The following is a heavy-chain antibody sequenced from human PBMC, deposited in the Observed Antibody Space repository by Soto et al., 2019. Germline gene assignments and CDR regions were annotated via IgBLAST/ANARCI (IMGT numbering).Heavy chain of an antibody. J-gene: IGHJ4*02. CDR2: INGRSNYK. Sequence: EVQLVESGGGLVAPGGSLRLSCVASGLTLTTYTMNWVRQAPGTGLEWVSSINGRSNYKYYSESVKGRFTISRDNAQNSLFLQMSRLGPEDTAVYYCVREDGVVGASSAFDSWGQGTLVTVSS. CDR1: GLTLTTYT. CDR3: VREDGVVGASSAFDS. V-gene: IGHV3-21*02. D-gene: IGHD1-26*01.